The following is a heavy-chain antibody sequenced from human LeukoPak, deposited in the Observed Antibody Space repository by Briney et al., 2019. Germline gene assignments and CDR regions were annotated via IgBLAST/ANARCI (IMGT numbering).Heavy chain of an antibody. V-gene: IGHV4-59*01. CDR2: IYYNGNT. J-gene: IGHJ5*02. D-gene: IGHD4-17*01. CDR1: GVSISSYY. Sequence: SETLSLTCSVSGVSISSYYWSWIRQPPGKGLEWIGYIYYNGNTNYNPSLKSRVTISVDTSNNQFSLKLSSVTVADTAVYYCARNKGYDYGDYGWFDPWGQGTLVTVSS. CDR3: ARNKGYDYGDYGWFDP.